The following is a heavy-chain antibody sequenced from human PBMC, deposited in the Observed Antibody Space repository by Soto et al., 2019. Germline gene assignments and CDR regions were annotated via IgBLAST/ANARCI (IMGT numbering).Heavy chain of an antibody. CDR2: ISGSGGST. Sequence: EVQLLESGGGLVQPGGSLRLSCAASGFTFSSYAMSWVLPAPGKGLEWVSAISGSGGSTYYADSVKGRFTISRDNSKNTLYLQMNSLRAYDTAVEYWAKSLLQAVPNWVDAWGQGTLVTVSS. D-gene: IGHD4-4*01. CDR3: AKSLLQAVPNWVDA. CDR1: GFTFSSYA. J-gene: IGHJ5*02. V-gene: IGHV3-23*01.